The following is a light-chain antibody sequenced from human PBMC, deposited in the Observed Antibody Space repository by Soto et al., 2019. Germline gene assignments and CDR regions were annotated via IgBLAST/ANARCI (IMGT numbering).Light chain of an antibody. CDR3: HQYYGSPPRT. CDR1: QSVLYSSNNKNY. J-gene: IGKJ1*01. Sequence: DIVMTQSPDSLAVSLGERATISCKSSQSVLYSSNNKNYLAWYQQKPGQSPKLLIAWGFIRESGVPARFSGSGSGTDLTLTISSLHAEAVAVYYCHQYYGSPPRTFGQGTKVDIK. V-gene: IGKV4-1*01. CDR2: WGF.